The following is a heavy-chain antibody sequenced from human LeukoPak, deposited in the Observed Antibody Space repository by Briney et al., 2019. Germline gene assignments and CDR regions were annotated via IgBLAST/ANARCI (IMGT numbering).Heavy chain of an antibody. D-gene: IGHD2-15*01. CDR3: ARGPVGGVVLATAAGYFDP. J-gene: IGHJ5*02. V-gene: IGHV1-2*02. CDR2: INPNSGAT. CDR1: GYTLTDYY. Sequence: ASVKVSCKASGYTLTDYYLHWVRQAPGQGLKWMGWINPNSGATHYAQSFQARVTMTRDTSIASSYMELTGLESDDTAVYYCARGPVGGVVLATAAGYFDPWGQGSLVTVSS.